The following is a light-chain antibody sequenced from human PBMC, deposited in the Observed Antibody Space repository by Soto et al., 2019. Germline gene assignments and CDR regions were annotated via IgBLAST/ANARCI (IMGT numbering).Light chain of an antibody. CDR3: FSHRGGDSHV. J-gene: IGLJ1*01. Sequence: QSVLTQPASVSGSPGQSITISCTGTSSDVGAYNYVSWYQQYPGKAPKPMIYGVTNRPSGVSNRFSGSKTGNTASLTISGLQAEDEADYYCFSHRGGDSHVFGTGTKVTVL. CDR2: GVT. V-gene: IGLV2-14*01. CDR1: SSDVGAYNY.